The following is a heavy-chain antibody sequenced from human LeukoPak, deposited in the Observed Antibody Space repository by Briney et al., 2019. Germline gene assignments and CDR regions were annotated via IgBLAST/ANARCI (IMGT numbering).Heavy chain of an antibody. CDR2: IYSGGST. D-gene: IGHD4-23*01. V-gene: IGHV3-66*02. Sequence: GGSLRLSCAASGFTVSSNYMSWVRQAPGKGLEWVSVIYSGGSTYYADSVKGRFTISRDNSKNTLYLQVNSLRAEDTAVYYCARNYGGPPGNGFDIWGQGTMVTVSS. CDR3: ARNYGGPPGNGFDI. J-gene: IGHJ3*02. CDR1: GFTVSSNY.